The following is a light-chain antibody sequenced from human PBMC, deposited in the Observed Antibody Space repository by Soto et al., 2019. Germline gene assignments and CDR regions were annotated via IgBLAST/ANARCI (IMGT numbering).Light chain of an antibody. CDR2: EVS. CDR1: SSDVGGYNY. CDR3: SSYTSSSTYV. V-gene: IGLV2-14*01. Sequence: QSVLTQPASVSGSPGQSITISCTGTSSDVGGYNYVSWYQQHPGKAPKLMIYEVSNRPSGVSNRFSGSKSGNTASLTISGLQAEDGADYYYSSYTSSSTYVFGTGTKVTVL. J-gene: IGLJ1*01.